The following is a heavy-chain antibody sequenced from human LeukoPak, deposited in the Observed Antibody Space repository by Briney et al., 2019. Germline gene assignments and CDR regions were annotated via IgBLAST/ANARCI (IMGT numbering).Heavy chain of an antibody. CDR1: GYTFTGDY. CDR3: ASVLEGAGAFDI. CDR2: INPNSGGT. Sequence: ASAKVSCKASGYTFTGDYTRWVRQAPGQGLEWMGWINPNSGGTNYTQKFQGRVTMTRDTSISTAYMELSRLRSDDTAVYYCASVLEGAGAFDIWGQGTMVTVSS. V-gene: IGHV1-2*02. D-gene: IGHD3-3*01. J-gene: IGHJ3*02.